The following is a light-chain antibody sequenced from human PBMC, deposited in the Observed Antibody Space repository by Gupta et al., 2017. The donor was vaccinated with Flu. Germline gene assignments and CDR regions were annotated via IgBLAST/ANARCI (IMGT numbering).Light chain of an antibody. V-gene: IGKV3-15*01. Sequence: EIVMTQSLATLSVSPGERATLSCRASQSVSSNLAWYKQRPGQAPRLLIYGASTRATGITARFRFSGSGTELTLTIRSLQSEDFAFYYCQQYNNRPPPYSFGQGTKLEIK. CDR1: QSVSSN. CDR2: GAS. CDR3: QQYNNRPPPYS. J-gene: IGKJ2*03.